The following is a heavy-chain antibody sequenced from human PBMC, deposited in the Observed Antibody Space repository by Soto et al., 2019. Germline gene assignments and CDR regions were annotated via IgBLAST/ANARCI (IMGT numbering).Heavy chain of an antibody. Sequence: ASVKVSCKVSGYTLTELSMHWVRQAPGKGLEWMGGFDPEDGETIYAQKSQGRVTMTEDTSTDTAYMELSSLRSEDTAVYYCATPMRTIFGVVRYGMDVWGKGTTSTVSS. V-gene: IGHV1-24*01. CDR1: GYTLTELS. J-gene: IGHJ6*04. CDR2: FDPEDGET. CDR3: ATPMRTIFGVVRYGMDV. D-gene: IGHD3-3*01.